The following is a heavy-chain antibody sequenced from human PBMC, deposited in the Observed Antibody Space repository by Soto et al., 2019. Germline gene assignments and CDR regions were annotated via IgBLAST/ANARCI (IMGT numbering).Heavy chain of an antibody. D-gene: IGHD3-22*01. Sequence: QVQLVQSGAEVKKPGSSVKVSCKASGGTFSSYAISWVRQAPGQGLEWMGGIIPIFGTANYAQKFQGRVTITEDESTSTAYMELSSLRSEDTAVYYCARVSDSSGYYLYYYYYGMDVWGQGTTVTVSS. CDR3: ARVSDSSGYYLYYYYYGMDV. J-gene: IGHJ6*02. CDR1: GGTFSSYA. CDR2: IIPIFGTA. V-gene: IGHV1-69*01.